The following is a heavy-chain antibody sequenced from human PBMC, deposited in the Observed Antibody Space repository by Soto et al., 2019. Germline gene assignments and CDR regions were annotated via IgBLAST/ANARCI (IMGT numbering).Heavy chain of an antibody. V-gene: IGHV4-59*08. CDR1: GGSIRRYS. Sequence: VQLQKSGPGLVKPSETLSLTCTVSGGSIRRYSWSWIRQHPGKGLEWLGYIYYSGSTNYNPSLKSRVTISVDRYENEDSLKVSYVTDAEPSVYYCAGVEVNAVPYWYFDHGCRGTLITVCS. CDR2: IYYSGST. CDR3: AGVEVNAVPYWYFDH. J-gene: IGHJ2*01. D-gene: IGHD1-1*01.